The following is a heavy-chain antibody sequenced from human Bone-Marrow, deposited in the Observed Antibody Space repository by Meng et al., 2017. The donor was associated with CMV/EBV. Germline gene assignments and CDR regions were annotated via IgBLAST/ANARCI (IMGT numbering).Heavy chain of an antibody. CDR2: IRYDGSNK. V-gene: IGHV3-30*02. D-gene: IGHD2-2*01. CDR1: GFTFSSYG. CDR3: ARGEYCSSTSCPTEDWFDP. J-gene: IGHJ5*02. Sequence: GESLKISCAASGFTFSSYGMHWVRQAPGKGLEWVAFIRYDGSNKYYADSVKGRFTISRDDSKNTLYLQMNSLRAEDTAVYYCARGEYCSSTSCPTEDWFDPWGQGTLVTVSS.